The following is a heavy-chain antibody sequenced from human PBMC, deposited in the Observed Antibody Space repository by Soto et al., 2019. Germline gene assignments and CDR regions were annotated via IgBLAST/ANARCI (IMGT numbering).Heavy chain of an antibody. CDR1: GGSISSGGNY. CDR2: IYYSGST. J-gene: IGHJ5*02. Sequence: QVQLQESGPGLVKPSQTLSLTCTVSGGSISSGGNYWSWIRQHPGKGLEWIGYIYYSGSTYYNPSVNCRFXISVDTSKNQFSLKLSSVTAADTAVYYCARDVGTTSNWFDPWGQGTLVTVSS. CDR3: ARDVGTTSNWFDP. V-gene: IGHV4-31*03. D-gene: IGHD1-26*01.